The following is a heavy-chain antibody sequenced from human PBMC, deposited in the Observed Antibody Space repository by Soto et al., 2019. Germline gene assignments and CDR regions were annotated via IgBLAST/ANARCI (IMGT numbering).Heavy chain of an antibody. CDR1: GGSISSGGSY. Sequence: PSETLSLICTVSGGSISSGGSYWSWIRQHPGKGREWIGYIYYSGSTYYNPSLKSRVTISGDTSKNQFSLKLSSVTAADTAVYYCARALWFGELGASKWFDPWGQGTLVTVSS. V-gene: IGHV4-31*03. D-gene: IGHD3-10*01. J-gene: IGHJ5*02. CDR2: IYYSGST. CDR3: ARALWFGELGASKWFDP.